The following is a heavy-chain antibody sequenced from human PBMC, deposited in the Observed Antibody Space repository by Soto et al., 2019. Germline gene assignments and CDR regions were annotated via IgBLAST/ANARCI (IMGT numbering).Heavy chain of an antibody. J-gene: IGHJ4*02. Sequence: QVQLVQSGAEVKKPGASVKVFCKASGYTFTNHGISWVRQAPGHGLEWMGWVSAYTGETKYAQSLQGRVTMTTDTSTNTAYMEFRSLSSDDPAVFYCARDSPSSGLLGTNYWGQGTLVTVSS. CDR3: ARDSPSSGLLGTNY. CDR1: GYTFTNHG. CDR2: VSAYTGET. V-gene: IGHV1-18*01. D-gene: IGHD3-22*01.